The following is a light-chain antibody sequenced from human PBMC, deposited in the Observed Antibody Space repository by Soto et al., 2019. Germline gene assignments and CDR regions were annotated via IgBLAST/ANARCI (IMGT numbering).Light chain of an antibody. Sequence: QSVLTQPPSASGSPGQSVTISCTGTSSDVGAYDYVSWYQQHPGKAPKLMIYEINKRPSGVPDRFSGSKSGNTASPTVSGLQAEDEADYYCSSYTTGSTLYVFGTGTKGPS. CDR2: EIN. J-gene: IGLJ1*01. CDR3: SSYTTGSTLYV. V-gene: IGLV2-8*01. CDR1: SSDVGAYDY.